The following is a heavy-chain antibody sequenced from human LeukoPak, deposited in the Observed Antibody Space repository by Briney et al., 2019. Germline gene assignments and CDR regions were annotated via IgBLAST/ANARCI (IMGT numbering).Heavy chain of an antibody. Sequence: SETLSLTCTVSGGFISSSSYYWGWVRQPPGKGLEWIVCIYYSGSTYYNPSLKSRVTISVDTSKNQFSLKLSSVTAADSAVYYCARTVVVPNYYYYMDVWGKGTTVTVSS. V-gene: IGHV4-39*01. CDR2: IYYSGST. CDR3: ARTVVVPNYYYYMDV. CDR1: GGFISSSSYY. J-gene: IGHJ6*03. D-gene: IGHD3-22*01.